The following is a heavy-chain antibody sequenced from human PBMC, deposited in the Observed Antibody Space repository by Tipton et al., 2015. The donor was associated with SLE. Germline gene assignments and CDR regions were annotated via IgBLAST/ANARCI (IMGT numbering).Heavy chain of an antibody. CDR1: GFTLGDYG. CDR2: IRSKAYGGTT. Sequence: SLRLSCTDSGFTLGDYGVSWFRQAPGKGLEWVGFIRSKAYGGTTEYAASVKGRFTLSRDDSKSIAYLQMNSLRAEDTAVYYCARVLIVPYGMDVWGQGTTVTVSS. CDR3: ARVLIVPYGMDV. D-gene: IGHD2-21*01. J-gene: IGHJ6*02. V-gene: IGHV3-49*03.